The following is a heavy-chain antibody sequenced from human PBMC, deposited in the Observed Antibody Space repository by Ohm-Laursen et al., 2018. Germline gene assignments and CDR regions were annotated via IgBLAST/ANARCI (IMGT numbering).Heavy chain of an antibody. V-gene: IGHV4-31*01. CDR1: GGSISSGGYY. Sequence: SQTLSLTCTVSGGSISSGGYYWSWIRQHPGKGLEWIGYIYYSGSTYYNPSLKSLVTISVDTSKNQFSLKLSSVTAADTAVYYCARARGTSQSHFDPWGRGTLVTVSS. J-gene: IGHJ5*02. CDR2: IYYSGST. CDR3: ARARGTSQSHFDP. D-gene: IGHD2-2*01.